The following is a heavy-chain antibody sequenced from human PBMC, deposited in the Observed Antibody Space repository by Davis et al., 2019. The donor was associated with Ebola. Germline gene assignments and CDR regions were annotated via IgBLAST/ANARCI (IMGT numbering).Heavy chain of an antibody. CDR2: ISSSSSYI. D-gene: IGHD3-10*01. J-gene: IGHJ5*02. CDR1: GFTFSSYS. Sequence: GESLKISCAASGFTFSSYSMNWVRQAPGKGLEWVSSISSSSSYIYYADSVKGRFTISRDNAKNSLYLQMNSLRAEDTAVYYCASSAVRGVINWFDPWGQGTLVTVSS. CDR3: ASSAVRGVINWFDP. V-gene: IGHV3-21*01.